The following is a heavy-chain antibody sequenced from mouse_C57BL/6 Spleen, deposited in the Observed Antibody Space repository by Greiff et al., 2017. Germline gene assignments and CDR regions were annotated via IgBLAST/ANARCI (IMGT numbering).Heavy chain of an antibody. D-gene: IGHD1-1*01. CDR3: ARYPSYYYGSSYAMDY. CDR2: IRNKANGYTT. CDR1: GFTFTDYY. Sequence: EVHLVESGGGLVQPGGSLSLSCAASGFTFTDYYMSWVRQPPGKALEWLGFIRNKANGYTTEYSASVKGRFTISRDNSQSILYLQMNALRAEDSATYYCARYPSYYYGSSYAMDYWGQGTSVTVSS. V-gene: IGHV7-3*01. J-gene: IGHJ4*01.